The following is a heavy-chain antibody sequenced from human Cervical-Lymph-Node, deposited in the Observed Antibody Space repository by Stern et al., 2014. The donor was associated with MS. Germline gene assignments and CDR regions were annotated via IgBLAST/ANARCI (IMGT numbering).Heavy chain of an antibody. J-gene: IGHJ4*02. Sequence: QVQLVQSGAEVQKPGSSVKVSCRASGGTFSSSDIRWVRQAPGQGLEWMGCIIPIIGTANYAQKYQGRVTITADESTSTAYMELSSLRSEDTAIYYCALGGFGHYFEYWGQGTLVTVSS. CDR1: GGTFSSSD. V-gene: IGHV1-69*01. CDR2: IIPIIGTA. CDR3: ALGGFGHYFEY. D-gene: IGHD3-10*01.